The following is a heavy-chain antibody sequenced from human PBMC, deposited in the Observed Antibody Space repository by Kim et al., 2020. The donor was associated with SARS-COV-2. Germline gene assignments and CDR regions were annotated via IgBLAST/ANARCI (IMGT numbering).Heavy chain of an antibody. D-gene: IGHD2-2*01. V-gene: IGHV3-23*03. J-gene: IGHJ5*02. CDR2: IYSGGSST. CDR1: GFTFSSYA. CDR3: AKTGHCSSTSGPQEGGFDP. Sequence: GGSLRLSCAASGFTFSSYAMSGVRQDPGKGREWVSVIYSGGSSTYYADSVKGRFTITRDNSKNTRYLQMNSLRAEDTAVYYCAKTGHCSSTSGPQEGGFDPWGQGTLVTVSS.